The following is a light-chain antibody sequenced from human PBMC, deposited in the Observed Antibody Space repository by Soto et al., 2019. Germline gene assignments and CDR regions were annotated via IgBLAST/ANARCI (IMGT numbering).Light chain of an antibody. V-gene: IGLV2-14*03. CDR2: DVS. CDR3: TSYTSSIGVV. Sequence: QSALTQPASVSGSPGQSITISCTGASSDVGGYNYVSWYQQHPGKAPKLMIYDVSNRPSGVSSRFSGSKSGNTASLTISGLQAEDEADYYCTSYTSSIGVVFGGGTKLTVL. CDR1: SSDVGGYNY. J-gene: IGLJ2*01.